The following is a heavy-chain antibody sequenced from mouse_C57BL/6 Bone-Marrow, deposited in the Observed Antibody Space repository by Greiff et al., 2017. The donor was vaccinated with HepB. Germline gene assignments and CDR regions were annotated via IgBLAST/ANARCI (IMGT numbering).Heavy chain of an antibody. V-gene: IGHV5-4*01. CDR3: ARDGLAPFAD. CDR2: ISDGGSYT. J-gene: IGHJ3*01. CDR1: GFTFSSYA. D-gene: IGHD2-4*01. Sequence: EVKLVESGGGLVKPGGSLKLSCAASGFTFSSYAMSWVRQTPEKRLEWVATISDGGSYTYYPDNVKGRFTISRDNAKNNLYLQMSHLKSADTAMYYCARDGLAPFADWSQGTLVTVSA.